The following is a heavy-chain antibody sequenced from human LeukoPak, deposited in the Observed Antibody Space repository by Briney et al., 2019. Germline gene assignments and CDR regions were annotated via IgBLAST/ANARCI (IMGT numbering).Heavy chain of an antibody. D-gene: IGHD2-15*01. J-gene: IGHJ4*02. V-gene: IGHV5-51*01. CDR3: ARGLYCSGGSCLFDY. CDR2: IYPGDSDI. Sequence: GESLKISCEGSGYSFTSSWIGWVRQMPGIGLEWMGIIYPGDSDIRYSPSFQGQVTISADKSITTAYLQWSSLKASDTAIYYCARGLYCSGGSCLFDYWGQGTLVTVSS. CDR1: GYSFTSSW.